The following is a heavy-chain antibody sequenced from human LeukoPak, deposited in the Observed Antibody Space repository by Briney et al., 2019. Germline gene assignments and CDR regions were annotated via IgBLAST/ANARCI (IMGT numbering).Heavy chain of an antibody. J-gene: IGHJ4*02. D-gene: IGHD5-18*01. CDR2: IYYSGST. CDR1: GGSISSGGYY. V-gene: IGHV4-31*03. CDR3: ARGFRYSYGILDY. Sequence: TLYLTCTVSGGSISSGGYYWSWIRQHPGKGLEWIGYIYYSGSTYYNPSLKSRVTISVDTSKNQFSLKLSSVTAADTAVYYCARGFRYSYGILDYWGQGTLVTVSS.